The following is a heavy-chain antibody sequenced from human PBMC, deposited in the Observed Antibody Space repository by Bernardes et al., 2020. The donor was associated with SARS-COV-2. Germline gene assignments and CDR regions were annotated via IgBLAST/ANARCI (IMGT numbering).Heavy chain of an antibody. Sequence: SGPTLVKPTQTLTLTCTLSGFSLDTPGMCVSWIRQPPGKALEWLALVDWDDQKYYSTSLRTRLTISKDTSKNQVVLTMTNMDPVDTATYYCAHRPLYPYYYGMDVWGQGTTVTVSS. J-gene: IGHJ6*02. CDR1: GFSLDTPGMC. CDR3: AHRPLYPYYYGMDV. V-gene: IGHV2-70*12. CDR2: VDWDDQK. D-gene: IGHD2-8*01.